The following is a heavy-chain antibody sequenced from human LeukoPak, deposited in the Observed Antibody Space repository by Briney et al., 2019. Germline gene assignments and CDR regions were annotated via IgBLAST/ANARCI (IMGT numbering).Heavy chain of an antibody. CDR3: ARDQRGKDIVVVPAAPTMDV. Sequence: GGSLRLSCAASGFTFSSYEMNWVRQAPGKGLEWVSYISSSGSTIYYADSVKGRFTISRDNAKNSLYLQMNSLRAEDTAVYYCARDQRGKDIVVVPAAPTMDVWGKGTTVTISS. D-gene: IGHD2-2*01. V-gene: IGHV3-48*03. CDR1: GFTFSSYE. J-gene: IGHJ6*04. CDR2: ISSSGSTI.